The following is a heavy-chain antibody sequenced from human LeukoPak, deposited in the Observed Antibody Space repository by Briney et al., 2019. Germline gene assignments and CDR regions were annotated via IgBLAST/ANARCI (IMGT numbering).Heavy chain of an antibody. J-gene: IGHJ4*02. Sequence: GGSLRLSCAASGFTVGSNYMSWVRQAPGKGLEWVSGIHSGDSTYYADSVKGRITISRDNSKNMLYLQMNSLRAEDTAVYHCARASGGYYDSSGSFDYWGQGTLVTISS. CDR3: ARASGGYYDSSGSFDY. D-gene: IGHD3-22*01. CDR2: IHSGDST. CDR1: GFTVGSNY. V-gene: IGHV3-53*01.